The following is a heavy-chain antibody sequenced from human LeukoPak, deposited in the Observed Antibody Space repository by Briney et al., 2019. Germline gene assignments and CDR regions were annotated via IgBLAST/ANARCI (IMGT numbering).Heavy chain of an antibody. CDR2: INHSGST. CDR1: GGSFSGYY. Sequence: SETLSLTCAVYGGSFSGYYWSWIRQPPGKGLDWIGEINHSGSTNYNPSLKSRVTISVDTSKNQFSLKLSSVTAADTAVYYCASFDFWSGSNNFDIWGQGTMVTVSS. CDR3: ASFDFWSGSNNFDI. J-gene: IGHJ3*02. V-gene: IGHV4-34*01. D-gene: IGHD3-3*01.